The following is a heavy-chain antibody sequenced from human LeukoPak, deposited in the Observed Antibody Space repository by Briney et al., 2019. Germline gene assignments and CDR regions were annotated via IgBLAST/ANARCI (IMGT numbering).Heavy chain of an antibody. V-gene: IGHV4-39*07. CDR1: GGSISSSSYY. CDR2: LYSSGTT. Sequence: SETLSLTCTVSGGSISSSSYYWGWIRQPPGKGLEWIGRLYSSGTTNYNTALKSRVTISLDTSKNQFSLSLSSVTAADTAVYYCARGLSRGFDNWGQGTLVTVSS. J-gene: IGHJ4*02. CDR3: ARGLSRGFDN.